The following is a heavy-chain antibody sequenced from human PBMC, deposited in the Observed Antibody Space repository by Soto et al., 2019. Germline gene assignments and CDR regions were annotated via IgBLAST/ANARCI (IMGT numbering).Heavy chain of an antibody. CDR1: GIAFSNYA. Sequence: GGSLRLSCVASGIAFSNYAMSWVRQAPGKGLEWVSISSASGRCRYYADSVKGRLTISRDNSKNTLYLHMTNLRAEDTAVYYCAKNGDWLDVYFDVWGQGTPVTVSS. D-gene: IGHD6-19*01. V-gene: IGHV3-23*01. J-gene: IGHJ4*02. CDR2: SSASGRCR. CDR3: AKNGDWLDVYFDV.